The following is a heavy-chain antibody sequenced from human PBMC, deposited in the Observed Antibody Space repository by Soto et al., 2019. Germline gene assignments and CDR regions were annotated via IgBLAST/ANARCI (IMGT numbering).Heavy chain of an antibody. CDR2: IYYSGST. D-gene: IGHD6-6*01. Sequence: SETLSLTCTVSGGSISSYYWSWIRQPPGKGLEWIGYIYYSGSTNYNPSLKSRVTISVDTSKNQFSLKLSSVTAADTAVYYCARQNSSFQANAYYYYMDVWGKGTTVTVSS. CDR1: GGSISSYY. J-gene: IGHJ6*03. CDR3: ARQNSSFQANAYYYYMDV. V-gene: IGHV4-59*08.